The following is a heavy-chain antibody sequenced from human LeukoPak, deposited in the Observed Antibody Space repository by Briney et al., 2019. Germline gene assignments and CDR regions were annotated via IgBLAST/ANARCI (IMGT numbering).Heavy chain of an antibody. CDR2: INSDGSST. CDR1: GFTFSSYW. CDR3: GRTGTTFIDY. Sequence: QSGGSLRLSCAASGFTFSSYWVHWVRQAPGKGPVWVSRINSDGSSTSYADSVKGRFTISRDNAKNTLYLQMNSLRAEDTAVYYCGRTGTTFIDYWGQGTLVTVSS. D-gene: IGHD1-1*01. J-gene: IGHJ4*02. V-gene: IGHV3-74*01.